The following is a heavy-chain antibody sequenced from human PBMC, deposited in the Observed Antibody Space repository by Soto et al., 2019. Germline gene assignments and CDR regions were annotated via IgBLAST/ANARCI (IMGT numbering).Heavy chain of an antibody. CDR2: ISYDGSNK. CDR3: ARDPRGSCYWDY. D-gene: IGHD2-15*01. V-gene: IGHV3-30-3*01. Sequence: QVQLVESGGGVVQPGRSLRLSCAASGFTFSSYAMHWVRQAPGKGLEWVAVISYDGSNKYYADSVKGRFTISRDNSKNTLYLQMNSLRAEDTAVYYCARDPRGSCYWDYWGQGTLVTVSS. J-gene: IGHJ4*02. CDR1: GFTFSSYA.